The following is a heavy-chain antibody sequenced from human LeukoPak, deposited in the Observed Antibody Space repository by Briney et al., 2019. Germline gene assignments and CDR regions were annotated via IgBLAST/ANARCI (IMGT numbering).Heavy chain of an antibody. D-gene: IGHD2-21*01. J-gene: IGHJ4*02. CDR2: IIPIFGTA. CDR1: GGTFSSYA. V-gene: IGHV1-69*13. Sequence: SVKVSCKASGGTFSSYAISWVRQAPGQGLEWMGGIIPIFGTANYAQKFQGRVTITADESTSTAYMELSSLRSEDTAVYYCAWLVVDNTWGGEGSDYWGQGTLVTVSS. CDR3: AWLVVDNTWGGEGSDY.